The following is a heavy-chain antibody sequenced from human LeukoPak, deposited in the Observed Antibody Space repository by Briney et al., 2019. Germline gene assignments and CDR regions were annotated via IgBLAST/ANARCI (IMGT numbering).Heavy chain of an antibody. J-gene: IGHJ4*02. CDR2: ISAYNGNT. CDR3: ARRARGYCSSTSCSVFDY. CDR1: GYTFTSYG. D-gene: IGHD2-2*01. V-gene: IGHV1-18*01. Sequence: ASVKASCKASGYTFTSYGISWVRQAPGQGLEWMGWISAYNGNTNYAQKLQGRVTMTTDTSTSTAYMELRSLRSDDTAVYYCARRARGYCSSTSCSVFDYWGQGTLVTVSS.